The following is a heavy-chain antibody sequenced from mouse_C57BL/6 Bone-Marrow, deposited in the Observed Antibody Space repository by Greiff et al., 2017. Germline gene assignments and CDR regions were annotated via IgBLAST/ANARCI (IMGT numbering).Heavy chain of an antibody. CDR3: ARSKHAMDY. J-gene: IGHJ4*01. Sequence: QVQLQQPGAELVKPGASVKMSCKASGYTFTSYWITWVKQRPGQGLEWIGDIYPGSGSTNYNQKFKSKATLTVDTSYSTAYMQLSSLTSEYSAVDYCARSKHAMDYWGQGTSVTVSS. CDR2: IYPGSGST. V-gene: IGHV1-55*01. CDR1: GYTFTSYW.